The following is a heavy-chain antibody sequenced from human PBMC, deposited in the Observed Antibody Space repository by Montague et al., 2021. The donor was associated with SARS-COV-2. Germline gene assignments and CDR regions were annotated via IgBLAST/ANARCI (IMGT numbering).Heavy chain of an antibody. D-gene: IGHD3-22*01. CDR3: ARISRNSGFVGVFDI. CDR2: ISHSGGT. CDR1: GGSISSGTW. J-gene: IGHJ3*02. Sequence: SETLSLTCAVSGGSISSGTWWTWVRQPPGKGLEWIGEISHSGGTNYNPSLKSRVTISVDKSKNQFSLNLNFVTAADTAVYYCARISRNSGFVGVFDIWGQGTLVTVSS. V-gene: IGHV4-4*02.